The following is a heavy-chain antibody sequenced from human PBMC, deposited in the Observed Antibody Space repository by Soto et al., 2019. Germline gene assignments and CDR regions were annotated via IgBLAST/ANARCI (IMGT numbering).Heavy chain of an antibody. J-gene: IGHJ5*02. D-gene: IGHD3-3*01. V-gene: IGHV3-23*01. CDR3: ANFASDFWSGYPAYNWFDP. CDR1: GFTFSSYA. CDR2: ISGSGGST. Sequence: EVQLLESGGGLVQPGGSLRLSCAASGFTFSSYAMSWVRQAPGKGLEWVSAISGSGGSTYYADSVKGRFTISRDNSKNTLYLQMNSLRAEDTAVYYCANFASDFWSGYPAYNWFDPWGQGTLVTVSS.